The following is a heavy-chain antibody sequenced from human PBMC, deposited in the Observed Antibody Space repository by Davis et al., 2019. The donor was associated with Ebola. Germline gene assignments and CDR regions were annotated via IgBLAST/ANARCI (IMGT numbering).Heavy chain of an antibody. CDR3: AKGYGSGSYYYYYYYGMDV. V-gene: IGHV3-9*01. J-gene: IGHJ6*02. CDR2: ISWNSGSI. Sequence: GGSLRLSCAASGFTFDAYAMHWVRQAPGKGLEWVSGISWNSGSIGYADSVKGRFTISRDNAKNSLYLQMNSLRAEDTALYYCAKGYGSGSYYYYYYYGMDVWGQGATVTVSS. CDR1: GFTFDAYA. D-gene: IGHD3-10*01.